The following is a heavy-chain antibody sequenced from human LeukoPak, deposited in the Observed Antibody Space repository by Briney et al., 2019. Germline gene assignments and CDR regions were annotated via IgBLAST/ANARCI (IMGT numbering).Heavy chain of an antibody. J-gene: IGHJ4*02. Sequence: GGSLRLSCAASGFTFSSYEMNWVRQAPGKGLEWVSYISSSSSTIYYADSVKGRFTISRDNAKNSLYLQMNSLRAEDTAVYYCARDYCSGGSCCLDYWGQGTLVTVSS. CDR3: ARDYCSGGSCCLDY. CDR2: ISSSSSTI. CDR1: GFTFSSYE. V-gene: IGHV3-48*01. D-gene: IGHD2-15*01.